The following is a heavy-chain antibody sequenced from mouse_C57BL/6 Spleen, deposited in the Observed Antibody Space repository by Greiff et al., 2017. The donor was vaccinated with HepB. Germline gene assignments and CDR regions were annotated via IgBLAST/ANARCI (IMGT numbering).Heavy chain of an antibody. CDR1: GYTFTSYW. V-gene: IGHV1-72*01. D-gene: IGHD1-1*01. Sequence: QVQLQQPGAELVKPGASVKLSCKASGYTFTSYWMHWVKQRPGRGLEWIGRIDPNSGGTKYNEKFKSKATLTVDKPSSTAYMQLSSLTSEDSAVYDCAQEGGSSYWYFDVWGTGTTVTVSS. CDR3: AQEGGSSYWYFDV. CDR2: IDPNSGGT. J-gene: IGHJ1*03.